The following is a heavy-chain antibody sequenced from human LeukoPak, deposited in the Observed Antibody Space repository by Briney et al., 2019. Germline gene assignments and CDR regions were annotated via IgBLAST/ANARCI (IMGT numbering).Heavy chain of an antibody. V-gene: IGHV3-23*01. D-gene: IGHD2-2*01. CDR3: AKDRRSTSWTNWFDP. Sequence: PGGSLRLSCAASGFTFSSYAMTWVRQAPGKGLEWVSVISGSGDTTYYADSVKGRFTISRDNSKNTLYLQMNSLRAEDTAVYYCAKDRRSTSWTNWFDPWGQGTLVTVSS. CDR1: GFTFSSYA. J-gene: IGHJ5*02. CDR2: ISGSGDTT.